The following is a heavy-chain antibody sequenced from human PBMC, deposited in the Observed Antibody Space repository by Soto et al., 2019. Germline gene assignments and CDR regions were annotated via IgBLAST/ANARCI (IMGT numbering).Heavy chain of an antibody. V-gene: IGHV4-30-4*01. J-gene: IGHJ4*02. CDR3: APSRSGELLWTDY. Sequence: QVQLQESGPGLVKPSQTLSLTCTVSGGSISSGDYYWSWIRQPPGKGLEWIGYMYYSGSTYYNPYLKRRFTISVDTSKTQFSLKLSAVTAADTAVYYCAPSRSGELLWTDYWGQGTLVTVSS. CDR1: GGSISSGDYY. CDR2: MYYSGST. D-gene: IGHD3-10*01.